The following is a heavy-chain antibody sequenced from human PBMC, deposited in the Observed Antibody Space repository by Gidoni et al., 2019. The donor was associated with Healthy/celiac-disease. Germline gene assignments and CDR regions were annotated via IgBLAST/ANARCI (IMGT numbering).Heavy chain of an antibody. Sequence: QLQLQESGPGLVKPSETLSLTCTVSGGYISSSSYYWGWIRQPPGKGLEWIGRIYYSGSTYYNPSLKSRVTISVDTSKNQFSLKRSSVTAADTAVYYCARWGKYNWFDPWGQGTLVTVSS. D-gene: IGHD3-16*01. CDR3: ARWGKYNWFDP. CDR1: GGYISSSSYY. J-gene: IGHJ5*02. V-gene: IGHV4-39*01. CDR2: IYYSGST.